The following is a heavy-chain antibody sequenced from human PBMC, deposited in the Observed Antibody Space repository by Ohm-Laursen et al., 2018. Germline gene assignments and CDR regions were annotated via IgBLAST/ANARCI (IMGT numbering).Heavy chain of an antibody. CDR3: ARRGSGGRSFDY. J-gene: IGHJ4*02. D-gene: IGHD2-15*01. Sequence: SETLSLTCTVSRGSISSYCWHWVRQPPGKGLEWIGYVYYNGNTNFNPSLKSRVTISVDTSKNQISLKLGSVTVADTAVFYCARRGSGGRSFDYWGQGSLVTVSS. V-gene: IGHV4-59*08. CDR1: RGSISSYC. CDR2: VYYNGNT.